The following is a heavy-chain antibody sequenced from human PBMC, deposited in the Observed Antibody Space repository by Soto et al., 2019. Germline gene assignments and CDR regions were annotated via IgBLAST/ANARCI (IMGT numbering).Heavy chain of an antibody. D-gene: IGHD1-26*01. Sequence: SETLSLTCTVSGGSISSSSYYWGWIRQPPGKGLEWIGSIYYSGSTYYNPSLKSRVTISVDTSKNQFSLKLSSVTAADTAVYYCATLGPSGSYYDAFDIWGQGTMVTVSS. J-gene: IGHJ3*02. CDR3: ATLGPSGSYYDAFDI. CDR2: IYYSGST. CDR1: GGSISSSSYY. V-gene: IGHV4-39*07.